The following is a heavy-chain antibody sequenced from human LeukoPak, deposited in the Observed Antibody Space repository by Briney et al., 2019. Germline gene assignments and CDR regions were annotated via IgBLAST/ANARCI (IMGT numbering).Heavy chain of an antibody. CDR3: ASGGMVRGVAFFDY. Sequence: SETLSLTCTVSGESMSGFYWNWIRQSPGKRLEWIGYMHYTGSTNYNPSLKSRVTISIDTSKNQFSLKLSSVTAADTAVYYCASGGMVRGVAFFDYWGQGTLVTVSS. CDR2: MHYTGST. V-gene: IGHV4-59*08. CDR1: GESMSGFY. J-gene: IGHJ4*02. D-gene: IGHD3-10*01.